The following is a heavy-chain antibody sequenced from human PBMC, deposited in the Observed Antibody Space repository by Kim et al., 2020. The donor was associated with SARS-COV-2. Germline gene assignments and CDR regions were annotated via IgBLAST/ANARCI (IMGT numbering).Heavy chain of an antibody. D-gene: IGHD6-19*01. J-gene: IGHJ6*01. CDR1: GGSFSGYY. V-gene: IGHV4-34*01. CDR2: INHSGST. Sequence: SETLSLTCAVYGGSFSGYYWSWIRQPPGKGLEWIGEINHSGSTNYNPSLKSRVTISVDTSKNQFSLKLSSVTASDTAVYYCARGEYSSGWYWSGYYYYG. CDR3: ARGEYSSGWYWSGYYYYG.